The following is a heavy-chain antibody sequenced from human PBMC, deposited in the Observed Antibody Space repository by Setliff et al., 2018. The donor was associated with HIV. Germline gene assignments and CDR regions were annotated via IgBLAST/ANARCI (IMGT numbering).Heavy chain of an antibody. Sequence: SETLSLTCTVSGGSISSYYWSWIRQPPGKGLEWIGYIYTSGSTNYNPSLKSRVTISVDTSKNQFSLKLSSVTAADTAVYYCARAPGGSYYDSSGYYLYYYYYYMDVWGKGTTVTVSS. CDR2: IYTSGST. CDR1: GGSISSYY. CDR3: ARAPGGSYYDSSGYYLYYYYYYMDV. V-gene: IGHV4-4*08. D-gene: IGHD3-22*01. J-gene: IGHJ6*03.